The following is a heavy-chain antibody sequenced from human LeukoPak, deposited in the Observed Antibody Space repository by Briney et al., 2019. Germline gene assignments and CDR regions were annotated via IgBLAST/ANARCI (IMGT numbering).Heavy chain of an antibody. CDR3: ARAVLSPFSSITGTSSGL. D-gene: IGHD1-20*01. Sequence: ASVKVSCKASGYTFTSYYMHWVRQAPGQGLEWMGIINPSGGSTSYAQKFQGRVTMTRDTSTSTVYMELSSLRSEDTAVYYCARAVLSPFSSITGTSSGLWGQGTLVTVSS. CDR2: INPSGGST. CDR1: GYTFTSYY. V-gene: IGHV1-46*01. J-gene: IGHJ4*02.